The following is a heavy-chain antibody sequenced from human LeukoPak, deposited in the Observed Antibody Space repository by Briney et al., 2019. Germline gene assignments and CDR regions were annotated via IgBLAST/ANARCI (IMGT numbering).Heavy chain of an antibody. J-gene: IGHJ4*02. V-gene: IGHV5-10-1*01. CDR2: IDPSDSYT. D-gene: IGHD3-10*01. CDR3: ARLMGYYGSGSYYNSPFDY. Sequence: GESLKISCKGSGYSFTTYWISWVRQMPGKGLEWMGRIDPSDSYTNYSPSFQGHVTISADKSISTAYLQWSSLKASDSAMYYCARLMGYYGSGSYYNSPFDYWGQGTLVTVSS. CDR1: GYSFTTYW.